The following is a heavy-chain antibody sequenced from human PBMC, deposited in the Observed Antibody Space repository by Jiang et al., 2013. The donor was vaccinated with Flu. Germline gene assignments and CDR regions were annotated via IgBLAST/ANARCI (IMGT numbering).Heavy chain of an antibody. CDR1: GYSFTDYA. CDR2: INTVTGNP. Sequence: SGSELKKPGASVKVSCKASGYSFTDYAMNWVRQAPGQGLQWMGWINTVTGNPTYAQAFTGRFVFSLDTSVSTAYLQISSLKADDTAVYFCAKSRAMVQGDQYPVDYWGQGTLVTVSS. J-gene: IGHJ4*02. CDR3: AKSRAMVQGDQYPVDY. V-gene: IGHV7-4-1*02. D-gene: IGHD3-10*01.